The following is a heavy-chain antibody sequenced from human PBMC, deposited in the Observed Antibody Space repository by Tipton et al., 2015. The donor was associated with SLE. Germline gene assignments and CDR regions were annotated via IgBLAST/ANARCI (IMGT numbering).Heavy chain of an antibody. CDR1: GGSISSSSYY. J-gene: IGHJ5*02. CDR2: VSYSGST. V-gene: IGHV4-39*01. CDR3: ARAPQTGENWFDP. D-gene: IGHD7-27*01. Sequence: TLSLTCTVSGGSISSSSYYRGWIRQPPGEGLEWIGSVSYSGSTYSNPSLKSRVTISVDTSKNQFSLRLNSVTAADTAVYYCARAPQTGENWFDPWGQGTLVTVSS.